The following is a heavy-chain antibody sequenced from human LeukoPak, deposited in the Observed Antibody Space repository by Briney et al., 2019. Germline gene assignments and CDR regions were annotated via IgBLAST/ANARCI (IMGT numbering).Heavy chain of an antibody. J-gene: IGHJ4*02. V-gene: IGHV4-59*01. CDR2: IYYSGST. CDR1: GVSISSYY. D-gene: IGHD6-6*01. CDR3: ARNHPTSIAARPSYDY. Sequence: PSETLSLTCTVSGVSISSYYWSWVRQPPGKGLEWIGDIYYSGSTNYNPSLKSRVTISVDTSKNQFSLKLSSVTAADTAVYYCARNHPTSIAARPSYDYWGQGTLVTVSS.